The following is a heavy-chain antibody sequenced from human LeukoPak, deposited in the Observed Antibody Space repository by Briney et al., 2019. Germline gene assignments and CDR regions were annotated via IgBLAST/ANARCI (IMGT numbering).Heavy chain of an antibody. Sequence: GGSLRLSCAASGFTFSTYWMHWVRQAPGKGLVWVSRIKADGTAITYADSVKGRFTISRDNAKNTMCLQMNSLRAEDTAVYYCARVWVGDTWTYPFDYWGQGTLVTVSS. CDR1: GFTFSTYW. V-gene: IGHV3-74*01. CDR2: IKADGTAI. J-gene: IGHJ4*02. D-gene: IGHD1-26*01. CDR3: ARVWVGDTWTYPFDY.